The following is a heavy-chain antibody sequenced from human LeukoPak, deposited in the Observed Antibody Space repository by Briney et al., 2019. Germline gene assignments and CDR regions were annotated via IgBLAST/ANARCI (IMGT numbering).Heavy chain of an antibody. Sequence: SETLSLMCTLCTRSIRLYQCRWTRQPPGKGLEWIGYIYYSGSNNYNPSLKSRVTISVDTSTNQFSLKLSSVTAADMAVYYYGREGGGQLGPPLPFDYWGQGTLVTVSS. CDR2: IYYSGSN. CDR1: TRSIRLYQ. CDR3: GREGGGQLGPPLPFDY. D-gene: IGHD6-6*01. J-gene: IGHJ4*02. V-gene: IGHV4-59*01.